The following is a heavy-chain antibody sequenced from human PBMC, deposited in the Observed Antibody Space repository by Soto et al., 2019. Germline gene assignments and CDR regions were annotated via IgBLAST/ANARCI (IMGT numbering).Heavy chain of an antibody. CDR2: ISAYNGNT. CDR1: GYTFTSYG. D-gene: IGHD6-19*01. J-gene: IGHJ6*02. V-gene: IGHV1-18*01. Sequence: ASVKVSCKASGYTFTSYGISWVRQAPGQGLEWMGWISAYNGNTNYAQKLQGRVTMTTDTSTSTAYMELRSLRSDDTAVYYCAEGEAVAGTHYYGMDVWGQGTTVTVSS. CDR3: AEGEAVAGTHYYGMDV.